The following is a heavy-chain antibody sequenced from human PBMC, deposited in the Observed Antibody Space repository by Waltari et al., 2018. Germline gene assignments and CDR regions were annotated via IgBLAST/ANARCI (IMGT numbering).Heavy chain of an antibody. CDR3: ARAGTTVTRYYFDY. Sequence: QVQLQQWGAGLLKPSETLSLTCAVYGGSFSGYYWSWIRQPPGKGLEWIGEINHSGSTNYNPSLKSRVTISVDTSKNQFSLKLSSVTAADTAVYYCARAGTTVTRYYFDYWGQGTLVTVSS. J-gene: IGHJ4*02. V-gene: IGHV4-34*01. CDR2: INHSGST. CDR1: GGSFSGYY. D-gene: IGHD4-17*01.